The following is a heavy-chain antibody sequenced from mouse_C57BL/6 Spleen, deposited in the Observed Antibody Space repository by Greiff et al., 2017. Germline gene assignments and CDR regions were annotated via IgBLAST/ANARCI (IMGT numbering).Heavy chain of an antibody. CDR3: ESLYYCGSSWYFDV. CDR1: GYSFTGYY. Sequence: VQLQQSGPELVKPGASVKISCKASGYSFTGYYMNWVKQSPEKSLEWIGEINPSTGGTTYNQKFKAKATLTVDKSSSTAYMQLKSLTSEDSAVYYCESLYYCGSSWYFDVWGTGTTVTVSS. J-gene: IGHJ1*03. CDR2: INPSTGGT. D-gene: IGHD1-1*01. V-gene: IGHV1-42*01.